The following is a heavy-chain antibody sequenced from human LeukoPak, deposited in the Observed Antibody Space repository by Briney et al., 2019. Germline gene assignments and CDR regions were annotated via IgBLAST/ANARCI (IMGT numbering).Heavy chain of an antibody. J-gene: IGHJ6*02. D-gene: IGHD6-13*01. CDR2: IVVGSGNT. CDR3: AADPAAGTYYYYYGMDV. Sequence: GASVKVSCKASGFTFTSSAMQWVRQARGQRLEWIGWIVVGSGNTNYAQKFQERVTITRDMSASTAYMELSSLRSEDTAVYYCAADPAAGTYYYYYGMDVWGQGTTVTVSS. CDR1: GFTFTSSA. V-gene: IGHV1-58*02.